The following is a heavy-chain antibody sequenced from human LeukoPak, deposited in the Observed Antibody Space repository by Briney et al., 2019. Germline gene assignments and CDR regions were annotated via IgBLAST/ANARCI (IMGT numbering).Heavy chain of an antibody. V-gene: IGHV3-30*03. Sequence: HPGRSLRLSCAASGFSFSSYGMHWVRQAPGKGLEWVALTSYDGSNKYYADSVKGRFTISRDNSKNTLYLQMNSLRAEDTAVYYCARGRGWRQFDYWGQGTLVTVSS. CDR3: ARGRGWRQFDY. CDR2: TSYDGSNK. J-gene: IGHJ4*02. D-gene: IGHD5-24*01. CDR1: GFSFSSYG.